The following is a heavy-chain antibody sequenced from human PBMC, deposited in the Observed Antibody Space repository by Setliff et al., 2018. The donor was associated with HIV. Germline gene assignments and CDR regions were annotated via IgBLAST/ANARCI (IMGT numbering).Heavy chain of an antibody. J-gene: IGHJ4*01. CDR2: FYYNGDS. Sequence: PSETLSLTCTVSGDSVNDRSYFWGWIRQPPGKGLEWIGTFYYNGDSRYNPSLKSRVTISVDTSKNQFSLILTSLTAADTATYFCARTSYLWGSYRFSPFDSWGHGTLVTVSS. CDR1: GDSVNDRSYF. V-gene: IGHV4-39*01. CDR3: ARTSYLWGSYRFSPFDS. D-gene: IGHD3-16*02.